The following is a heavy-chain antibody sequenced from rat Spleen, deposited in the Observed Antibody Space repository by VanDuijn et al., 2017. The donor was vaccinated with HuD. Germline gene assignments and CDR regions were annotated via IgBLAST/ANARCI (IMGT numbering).Heavy chain of an antibody. J-gene: IGHJ2*01. CDR1: GFTFSDYY. Sequence: EVQLVESGGALVQPGRSMNLSCAASGFTFSDYYMAWVRQAPKKGLEWVASISYDGTRTFYRDSVKGRFTISRDNSKNTLYLQMDSLTSEDTATYYCARRGITGLWYFDCWGQGVMVTVSS. CDR2: ISYDGTRT. V-gene: IGHV5-22*01. D-gene: IGHD1-1*01. CDR3: ARRGITGLWYFDC.